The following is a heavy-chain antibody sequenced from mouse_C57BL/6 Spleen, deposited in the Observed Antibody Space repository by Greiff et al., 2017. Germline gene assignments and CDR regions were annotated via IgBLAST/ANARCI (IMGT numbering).Heavy chain of an antibody. CDR2: IYPGNSDT. Sequence: EVQLQESGTVLARPGASVKMSCKTSGYTFTSYWMHWVKQRPGQGLEWIGAIYPGNSDTSYNQKFKGKAKLTAVTSASTAYMELSSLTNEDSAVYYCTRSPITTVPRDYYAMDYWGQGTSVTVSS. J-gene: IGHJ4*01. V-gene: IGHV1-5*01. CDR3: TRSPITTVPRDYYAMDY. D-gene: IGHD1-1*01. CDR1: GYTFTSYW.